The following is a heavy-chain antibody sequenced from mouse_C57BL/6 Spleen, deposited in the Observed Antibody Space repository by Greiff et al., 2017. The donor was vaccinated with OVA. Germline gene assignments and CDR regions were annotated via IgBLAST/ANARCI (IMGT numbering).Heavy chain of an antibody. V-gene: IGHV1-76*01. CDR1: GYTFTDYY. D-gene: IGHD2-4*01. CDR2: IYPGSGNT. CDR3: ARSSYEYDGGWYFDV. Sequence: VQLQQSGAELVRPGASVKLSCKASGYTFTDYYINWVKQRPGQGLEWIARIYPGSGNTYYNEKFKGKATLTAEKSSSTAYMQLSSLTSDDSAVYCCARSSYEYDGGWYFDVWGTGTTVTVSS. J-gene: IGHJ1*03.